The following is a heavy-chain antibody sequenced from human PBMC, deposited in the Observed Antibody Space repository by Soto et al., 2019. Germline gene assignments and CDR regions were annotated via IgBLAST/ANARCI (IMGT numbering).Heavy chain of an antibody. V-gene: IGHV3-13*01. Sequence: GGSLRLSCAASGFTFSSYDMHWVRQATGKGLEWVSAIGTAGDTYYPGSVKGRFTISRENAKNSLYLQMNSLRAGDTAVYYCARAKWELLPNYYYGMDVWGQGTTVTVSS. CDR1: GFTFSSYD. CDR3: ARAKWELLPNYYYGMDV. D-gene: IGHD1-26*01. CDR2: IGTAGDT. J-gene: IGHJ6*02.